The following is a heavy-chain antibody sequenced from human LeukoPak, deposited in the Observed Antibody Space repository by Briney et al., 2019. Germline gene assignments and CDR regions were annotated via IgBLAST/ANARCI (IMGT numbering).Heavy chain of an antibody. CDR1: GGSISSSYY. J-gene: IGHJ4*02. D-gene: IGHD1-26*01. CDR2: ISYSGTT. V-gene: IGHV4-39*01. Sequence: SETLSLTCAVSGGSISSSYYWDWIRQPPGKGLEWIAAISYSGTTFYNPSLKSRVTISVDTSKDQFSLKLSSVTAADTAVYYCARQDPKWGDPLDYWGQGTLVTVSS. CDR3: ARQDPKWGDPLDY.